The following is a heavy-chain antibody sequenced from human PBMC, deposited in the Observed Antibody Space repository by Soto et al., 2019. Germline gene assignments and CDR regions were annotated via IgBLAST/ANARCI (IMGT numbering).Heavy chain of an antibody. CDR1: GGSISSSSYY. Sequence: QLQLQESGPGLVKPSETLSLTCTVSGGSISSSSYYWGWIRQPPGKGLEWIGSIYYSGSTYYNPSLKSRVTISVDTSKNQFSLKLSSVTAADTAVYYCARHAFRYFDWLRLKNWFDPWGQGTLVTVSS. CDR3: ARHAFRYFDWLRLKNWFDP. J-gene: IGHJ5*02. CDR2: IYYSGST. D-gene: IGHD3-9*01. V-gene: IGHV4-39*01.